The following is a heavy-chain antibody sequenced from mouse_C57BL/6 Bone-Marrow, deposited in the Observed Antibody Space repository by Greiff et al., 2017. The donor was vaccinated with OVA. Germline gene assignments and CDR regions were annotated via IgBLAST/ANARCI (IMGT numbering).Heavy chain of an antibody. CDR2: IYPGDGDT. CDR1: GYAFSSSW. V-gene: IGHV1-82*01. D-gene: IGHD4-1*01. Sequence: VQLQQSGPELVKPGASVKISCKASGYAFSSSWMNWVKQRPGKGLEWIGRIYPGDGDTNYNGKFKGKATLTAAKSSSTAYMQLSSLTSEDSAVYFCARRTGKDYFDYWGRGTTLTVSS. CDR3: ARRTGKDYFDY. J-gene: IGHJ2*01.